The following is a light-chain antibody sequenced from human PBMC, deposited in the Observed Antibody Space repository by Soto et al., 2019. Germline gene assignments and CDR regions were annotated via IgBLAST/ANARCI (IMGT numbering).Light chain of an antibody. CDR2: DAS. Sequence: EIVLTQSPATLSLSPGERSTLSCRASQSVSRYLAWYQLKPGQAPRLLIYDASNRATGIPARFSGSWSGADFTLTISSLEPEDFAVYYCQQRSNPLTFGGGTKVEI. J-gene: IGKJ4*01. CDR3: QQRSNPLT. V-gene: IGKV3-11*01. CDR1: QSVSRY.